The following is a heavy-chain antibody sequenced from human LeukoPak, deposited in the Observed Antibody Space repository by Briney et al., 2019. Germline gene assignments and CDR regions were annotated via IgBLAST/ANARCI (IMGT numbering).Heavy chain of an antibody. D-gene: IGHD3-22*01. Sequence: GGSLRLSCAASGFTVSSNYMSWVRQAPGKGLEWVSVIYSGGSTYYADSVKGRFTISRDNSKNTLYLQMNSLRAEDTAVYYCARGNSYYYDSSGAFDIRGQGTMVTVSS. CDR3: ARGNSYYYDSSGAFDI. J-gene: IGHJ3*02. CDR1: GFTVSSNY. CDR2: IYSGGST. V-gene: IGHV3-53*01.